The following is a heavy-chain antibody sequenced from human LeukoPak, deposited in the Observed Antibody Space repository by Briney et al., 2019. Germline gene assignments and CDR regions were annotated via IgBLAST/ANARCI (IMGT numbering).Heavy chain of an antibody. CDR2: IFPSGGEI. J-gene: IGHJ4*02. CDR3: ASGTGQWLTSDY. CDR1: GFTFSTFA. D-gene: IGHD6-19*01. Sequence: TGGSLRLSCAASGFTFSTFAMIWVRQPPGKGLEWVSSIFPSGGEIHYADSVRGRFTISRDNSKSTLSLQMNSLRAEDTAVYYCASGTGQWLTSDYWGQGTLVTVSS. V-gene: IGHV3-23*01.